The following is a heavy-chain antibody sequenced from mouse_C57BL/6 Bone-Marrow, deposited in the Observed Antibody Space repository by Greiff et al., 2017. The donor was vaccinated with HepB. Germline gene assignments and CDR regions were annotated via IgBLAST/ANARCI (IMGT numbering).Heavy chain of an antibody. J-gene: IGHJ1*03. V-gene: IGHV5-4*01. D-gene: IGHD1-1*01. CDR1: GFTFSSYA. Sequence: EVQLVESGGGLVKPGGSLKLSCAASGFTFSSYAMSWVRQTPEKRLEWVATISDGGSYTYYPDNVKGRITISRDNAKNNLYLQMSHLKSEDTAMYYCARDTYYGSSYWYFDVWGTGTTVTVSS. CDR2: ISDGGSYT. CDR3: ARDTYYGSSYWYFDV.